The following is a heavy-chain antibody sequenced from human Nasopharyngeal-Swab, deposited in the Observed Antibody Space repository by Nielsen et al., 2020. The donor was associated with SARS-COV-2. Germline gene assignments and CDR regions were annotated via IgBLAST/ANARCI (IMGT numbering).Heavy chain of an antibody. V-gene: IGHV7-4-1*02. J-gene: IGHJ6*02. D-gene: IGHD3-3*01. CDR2: INTNTGNP. Sequence: WVRQAPGRGLEWMGWINTNTGNPTYAQGFTGRFVFSLDTSVSTAYLQISSLKAEDTAVYYCARDHRTTIFGVVIIQGYYGMDVWGQGTTVTVSS. CDR3: ARDHRTTIFGVVIIQGYYGMDV.